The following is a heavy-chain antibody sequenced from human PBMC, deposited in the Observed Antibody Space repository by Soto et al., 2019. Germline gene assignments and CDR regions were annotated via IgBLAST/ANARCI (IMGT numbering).Heavy chain of an antibody. Sequence: QVQLQQWGAGLLKPSETLSLTCAVYGGSFSGYYWSCIRQPPGKGLEWIGEINHSGSTNYNPSLKSRVTISVDTSKNQFSLKLSSVTAADTAVYYCARVGNGDLDYWGQGTLVTVSS. CDR3: ARVGNGDLDY. D-gene: IGHD4-17*01. V-gene: IGHV4-34*01. CDR1: GGSFSGYY. J-gene: IGHJ4*02. CDR2: INHSGST.